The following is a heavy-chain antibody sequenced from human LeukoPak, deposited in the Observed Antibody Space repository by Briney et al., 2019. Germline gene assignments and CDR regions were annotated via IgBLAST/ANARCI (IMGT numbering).Heavy chain of an antibody. Sequence: PSETLSLTCTVSGGSIGSNYWTWIRQPPGKGLEYIGYIYYTGATNYNPSLKSRVTISVDTSKNQFSLKMTSVTAADTAVYYCARQIINCSGGSCYWYYFDYWGQGTLVTVSS. CDR1: GGSIGSNY. V-gene: IGHV4-59*08. CDR2: IYYTGAT. CDR3: ARQIINCSGGSCYWYYFDY. J-gene: IGHJ4*02. D-gene: IGHD2-15*01.